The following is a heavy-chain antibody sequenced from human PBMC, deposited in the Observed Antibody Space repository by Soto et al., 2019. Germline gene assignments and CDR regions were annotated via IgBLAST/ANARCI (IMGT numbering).Heavy chain of an antibody. CDR3: AADPLYDSSGYDYGLYAFDM. CDR2: IVVGSGNT. D-gene: IGHD3-22*01. Sequence: SVKLSYSASGFTFTSSAVPWVRQARGQRLELIGWIVVGSGNTNYAQKFQERVTITRDMSTSTAYMELSSLRSEDTAVYYCAADPLYDSSGYDYGLYAFDMWGQGTMVTVSS. J-gene: IGHJ3*02. CDR1: GFTFTSSA. V-gene: IGHV1-58*01.